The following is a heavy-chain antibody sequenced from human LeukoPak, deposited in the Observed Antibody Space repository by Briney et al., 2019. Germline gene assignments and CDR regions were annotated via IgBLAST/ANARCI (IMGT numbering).Heavy chain of an antibody. CDR3: ARPRSDILSGFHYYYGLDV. V-gene: IGHV3-74*01. CDR1: GFTFSSYW. J-gene: IGHJ6*02. CDR2: INSDGRST. D-gene: IGHD3-9*01. Sequence: GGSLRLSCAASGFTFSSYWMHWVRQAPGQGLVWVSRINSDGRSTSYADSVKGRFTISRDNAKNTLYLQMNSLRAEDTAVYYCARPRSDILSGFHYYYGLDVWGQGTTVTVSS.